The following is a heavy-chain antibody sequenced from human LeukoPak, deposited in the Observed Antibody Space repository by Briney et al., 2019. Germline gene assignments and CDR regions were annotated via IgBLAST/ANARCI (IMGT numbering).Heavy chain of an antibody. D-gene: IGHD2-8*01. J-gene: IGHJ4*01. CDR3: AKDTSIGKYCTNGVCSPFDY. V-gene: IGHV3-23*01. Sequence: GGSVRLSCAGSGFTFSSYAMSWVRQAPGQGLEWVSVISDSGDYTSYADSVRGRFTISRDNSRNTLYLQMISLRPEDTAVYYCAKDTSIGKYCTNGVCSPFDYWGQRTLVTVSS. CDR1: GFTFSSYA. CDR2: ISDSGDYT.